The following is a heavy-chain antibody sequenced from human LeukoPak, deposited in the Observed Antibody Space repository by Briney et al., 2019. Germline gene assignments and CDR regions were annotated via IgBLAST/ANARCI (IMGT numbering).Heavy chain of an antibody. CDR2: ISGSGDNT. Sequence: PGGSLRLSCAASGFTVSSNYMSWVRQAPGKGLEWVSTISGSGDNTYYADSVKGRFTISRDNSKNTLYLQMNSLRAEDTALYYCAKDLVGIVVVVAADDWGQGTLVTVSS. J-gene: IGHJ4*02. D-gene: IGHD2-15*01. CDR3: AKDLVGIVVVVAADD. V-gene: IGHV3-23*01. CDR1: GFTVSSNY.